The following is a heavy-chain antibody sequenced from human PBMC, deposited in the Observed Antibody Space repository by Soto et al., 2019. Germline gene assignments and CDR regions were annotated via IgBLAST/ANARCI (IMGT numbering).Heavy chain of an antibody. D-gene: IGHD4-4*01. CDR1: RFIFSDYA. CDR3: VKDAISRNSVWDPFDV. J-gene: IGHJ3*01. V-gene: IGHV3-23*01. CDR2: IGGPGTDT. Sequence: GGSLRLSCEASRFIFSDYAMTWVRRAPGKGLEWVSSIGGPGTDTYYADYVQGRFTISRDNSRDKLFLQMNSLTDADTAIYYCVKDAISRNSVWDPFDVWGQGTMVTVSS.